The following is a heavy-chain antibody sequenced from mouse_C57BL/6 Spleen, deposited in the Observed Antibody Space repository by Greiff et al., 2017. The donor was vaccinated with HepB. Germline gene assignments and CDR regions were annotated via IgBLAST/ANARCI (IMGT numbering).Heavy chain of an antibody. CDR3: ARSVYFDWYFDV. CDR1: GYAFSSSW. CDR2: IYPGDGDT. D-gene: IGHD2-1*01. J-gene: IGHJ1*03. Sequence: VQLQQSGPELVKPGASVKISCKASGYAFSSSWMNWVKQRPGKGLEWIGRIYPGDGDTNYNGKFKGKATLTADKSSSTAYMQLSSLTSEDSAVYFCARSVYFDWYFDVWGTGTTVTVSS. V-gene: IGHV1-82*01.